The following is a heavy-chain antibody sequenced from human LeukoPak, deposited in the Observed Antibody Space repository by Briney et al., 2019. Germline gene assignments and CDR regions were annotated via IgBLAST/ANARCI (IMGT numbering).Heavy chain of an antibody. CDR2: INPSGGST. CDR3: AREYSSSPSTHYFDY. V-gene: IGHV1-46*01. J-gene: IGHJ4*02. D-gene: IGHD6-6*01. Sequence: GASVKVSCKASGYTFTSYYMHWVRQAPGQGLEWMGIINPSGGSTSYAQKFQGRVTMTRDTSTSTVYMELSSLRSEDTAVYYCAREYSSSPSTHYFDYWGQGTLVTVSS. CDR1: GYTFTSYY.